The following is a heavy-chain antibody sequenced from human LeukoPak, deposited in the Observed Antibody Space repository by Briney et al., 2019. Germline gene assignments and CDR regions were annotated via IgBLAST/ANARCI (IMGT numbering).Heavy chain of an antibody. V-gene: IGHV4-39*01. J-gene: IGHJ3*02. CDR3: ARHFYPAFDI. CDR2: IYYSGST. D-gene: IGHD3-3*01. CDR1: GDSISSSDYY. Sequence: SETLSLTCTVSGDSISSSDYYWAWIRQPPGKGLGWIGSIYYSGSTYYNPSLKSRVTISVDTSKNQFSLKLSSVTAADTAVYYCARHFYPAFDIWGQGTMVTVSS.